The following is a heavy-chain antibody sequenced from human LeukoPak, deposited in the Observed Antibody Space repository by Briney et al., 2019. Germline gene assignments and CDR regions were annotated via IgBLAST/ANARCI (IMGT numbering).Heavy chain of an antibody. CDR1: GFTFSYYA. V-gene: IGHV3-30*04. CDR2: ISYDEYNT. Sequence: PGGSLRLSCAASGFTFSYYAMHWVRQAPGKGLEWVAVISYDEYNTYYAGSVKGRFTISRDNSKNTLYLQMNSLRAEDTAVYYCAKDREGRLVGATVEFDYWGQGTLVTVSS. J-gene: IGHJ4*02. CDR3: AKDREGRLVGATVEFDY. D-gene: IGHD1-26*01.